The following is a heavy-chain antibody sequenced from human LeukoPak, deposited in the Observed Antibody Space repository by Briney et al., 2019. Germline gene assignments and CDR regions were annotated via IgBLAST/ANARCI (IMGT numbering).Heavy chain of an antibody. CDR1: GYSFTSYW. CDR3: ARTYSSSWYWFDP. CDR2: IYPSDSYT. Sequence: GESLRISCKGSGYSFTSYWISWVRQMPGKGLEWMGRIYPSDSYTNYSPSFQGHVTISADKSISTAYLQWSRLKASDPAMYYCARTYSSSWYWFDPWGQGTLVTVSS. D-gene: IGHD6-13*01. V-gene: IGHV5-10-1*01. J-gene: IGHJ5*02.